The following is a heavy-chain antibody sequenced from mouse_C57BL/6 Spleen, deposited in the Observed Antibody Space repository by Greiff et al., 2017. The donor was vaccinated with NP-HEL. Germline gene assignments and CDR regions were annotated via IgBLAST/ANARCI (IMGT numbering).Heavy chain of an antibody. CDR2: IDPSDSYT. Sequence: VQLQQSGAELVMPGASVKLSCKASGYTFTSYWMHWVKQRPGQGLEWIGEIDPSDSYTNYNQKFKGKSTLTVDKSSSTAYMQLSSLTSEDSAVYYCARSYSNFYAMDYWGQRTSVTVSS. J-gene: IGHJ4*01. V-gene: IGHV1-69*01. D-gene: IGHD2-5*01. CDR3: ARSYSNFYAMDY. CDR1: GYTFTSYW.